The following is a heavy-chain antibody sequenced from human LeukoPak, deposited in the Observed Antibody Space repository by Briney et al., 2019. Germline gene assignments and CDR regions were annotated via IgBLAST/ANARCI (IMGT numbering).Heavy chain of an antibody. Sequence: GGSLRLSCAASGFTFSSYWMSWVRQAPGKGLEWVANIKQDGSEKYYVDSVKGRFTISRDNAKNSLYLQMNSLRAEDTAVYYCASTTYYDFWSGYSDDYWGQGTLVTVSS. CDR1: GFTFSSYW. V-gene: IGHV3-7*01. CDR3: ASTTYYDFWSGYSDDY. D-gene: IGHD3-3*01. CDR2: IKQDGSEK. J-gene: IGHJ4*02.